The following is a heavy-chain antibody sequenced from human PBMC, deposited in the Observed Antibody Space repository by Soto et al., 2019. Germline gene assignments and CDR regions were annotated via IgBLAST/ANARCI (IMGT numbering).Heavy chain of an antibody. CDR2: ISAYNGNT. CDR3: ARDVGYCSSTSCYAGIIYYGMDV. CDR1: GYTFTSYG. Sequence: ASVKVSCKASGYTFTSYGISWVRQAPGQGLEWMGWISAYNGNTNYAQKLQGRVTMTTDTSTSTAYMEQRSLRSDDTAVYYCARDVGYCSSTSCYAGIIYYGMDVWGQGTTVTVSS. V-gene: IGHV1-18*01. D-gene: IGHD2-2*01. J-gene: IGHJ6*02.